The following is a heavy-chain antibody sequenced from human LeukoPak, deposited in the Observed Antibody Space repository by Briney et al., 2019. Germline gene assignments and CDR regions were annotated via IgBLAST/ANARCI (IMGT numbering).Heavy chain of an antibody. V-gene: IGHV3-9*01. CDR1: GFTFDDYA. J-gene: IGHJ4*02. D-gene: IGHD6-19*01. Sequence: GGSLRLSCAASGFTFDDYAMHWVRQAPGKGLEWVSGISWNSGSIGYADSVKGRFTISRDNAKNSLYLQMNSLRAEDTALYYCAKARGRIAVAGTRQYYFDYWGQGTLVTVSS. CDR2: ISWNSGSI. CDR3: AKARGRIAVAGTRQYYFDY.